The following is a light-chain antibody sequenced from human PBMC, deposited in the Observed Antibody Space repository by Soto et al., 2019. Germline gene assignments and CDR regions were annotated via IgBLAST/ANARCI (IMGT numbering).Light chain of an antibody. J-gene: IGKJ2*01. CDR3: QQSYSTPQDT. CDR1: QSISSY. Sequence: DIQMTQSPSSLSASVGDRVTITCRASQSISSYINWYQQKPGKAPKLLIYAASSLQSGVPSRFSGSGSGTDFTLTISSLQPEDFATYYCQQSYSTPQDTFGQGTKLEIK. CDR2: AAS. V-gene: IGKV1-39*01.